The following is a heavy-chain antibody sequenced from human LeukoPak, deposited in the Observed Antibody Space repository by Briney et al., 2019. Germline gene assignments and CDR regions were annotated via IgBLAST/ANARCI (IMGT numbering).Heavy chain of an antibody. CDR3: ASVENGVYGTYYFDY. D-gene: IGHD5/OR15-5a*01. Sequence: GGSLRLSCAASGFTFSSYWMSWVRQAPGKGLEWVANIKQDGSEKYYVDSVKGRFTISRDNAKNSLYLQMNSLRAEDTAVYYCASVENGVYGTYYFDYWGQGTLVTVSS. CDR1: GFTFSSYW. CDR2: IKQDGSEK. J-gene: IGHJ4*02. V-gene: IGHV3-7*03.